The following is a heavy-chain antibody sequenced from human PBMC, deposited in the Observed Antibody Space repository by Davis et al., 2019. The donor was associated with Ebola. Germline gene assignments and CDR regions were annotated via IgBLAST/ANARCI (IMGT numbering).Heavy chain of an antibody. Sequence: PSETLSLTCTVSGDPVRGGSYHCDWVRQPPGAGLEWIGDFEDRKSANYSPALAGRATISVDTSRRQFSLRLSSVTAADTAVYYCTRTTLGYGGFADWGPGFLVTVSS. D-gene: IGHD5-12*01. CDR3: TRTTLGYGGFAD. CDR2: FEDRKSA. V-gene: IGHV4-61*01. CDR1: GDPVRGGSYH. J-gene: IGHJ1*01.